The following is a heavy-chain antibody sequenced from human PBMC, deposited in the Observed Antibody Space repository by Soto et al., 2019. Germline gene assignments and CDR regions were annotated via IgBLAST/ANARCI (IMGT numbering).Heavy chain of an antibody. V-gene: IGHV4-39*01. Sequence: SETLSLTCTVSGGSISNPSYYWGWVRQPPGKGLEWIGDIFYTGRTYYSPSLKSRFTISVHTSMEQLSLIRAYVTAAAPAVYFRAGLTFRIAAASPGRSKWFGPGDPGDLVTASS. CDR3: AGLTFRIAAASPGRSKWFGP. J-gene: IGHJ5*02. CDR2: IFYTGRT. D-gene: IGHD2-21*01. CDR1: GGSISNPSYY.